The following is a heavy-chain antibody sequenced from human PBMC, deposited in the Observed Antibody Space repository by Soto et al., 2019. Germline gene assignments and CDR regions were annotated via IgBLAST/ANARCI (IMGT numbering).Heavy chain of an antibody. CDR3: ARVTGRSGWYDFGNWFDP. D-gene: IGHD6-19*01. J-gene: IGHJ5*01. Sequence: QVQLVQSGAEVKKPGASVKVSCKATGYTFTTYGISWMRQAPGQGLEWMGWISTTNGRTRYAQKFQGRVTMTTDTSTTTAYIDLRSLRFDDTAVYYCARVTGRSGWYDFGNWFDPWGQGTLVIVSS. V-gene: IGHV1-18*01. CDR1: GYTFTTYG. CDR2: ISTTNGRT.